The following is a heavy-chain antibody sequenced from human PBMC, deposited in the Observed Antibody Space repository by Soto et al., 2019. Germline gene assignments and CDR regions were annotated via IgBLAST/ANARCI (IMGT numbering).Heavy chain of an antibody. Sequence: QITLKESGPTLVKPTQTLTLTCTFSGFSLSTSGVGVGWIRQPPGKALEWLALIYWDDDKRYSPSLKSRLTITKDSSKNQVVLTMTNMDPVDTATYYCAHVGWGRFYFPHWGQGTLVTVSS. CDR3: AHVGWGRFYFPH. CDR1: GFSLSTSGVG. D-gene: IGHD3-16*01. V-gene: IGHV2-5*02. CDR2: IYWDDDK. J-gene: IGHJ1*01.